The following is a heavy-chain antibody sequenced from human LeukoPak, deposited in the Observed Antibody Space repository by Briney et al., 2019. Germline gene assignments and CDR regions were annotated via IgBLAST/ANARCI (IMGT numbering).Heavy chain of an antibody. CDR1: GYTFTSYA. D-gene: IGHD1-7*01. Sequence: ASVRVTCKASGYTFTSYAMHWVRQAPGQRLEWMGWINAGNGNTKYSQKFQGRVTITRDTSASTAYMELSSLRSEDTAVYYCARDGPLRTYDYWGQGTLVTVSS. CDR3: ARDGPLRTYDY. CDR2: INAGNGNT. J-gene: IGHJ4*02. V-gene: IGHV1-3*01.